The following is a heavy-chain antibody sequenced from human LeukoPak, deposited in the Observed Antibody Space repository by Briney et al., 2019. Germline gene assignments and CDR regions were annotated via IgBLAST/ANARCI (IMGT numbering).Heavy chain of an antibody. J-gene: IGHJ4*02. Sequence: SETLSLTCTVSGGSMSSYYWSWIRQPPGKGLEWIGYIYYSGSTKYNPSLKSRVTISIDTSKNQVSLKLSSVTAADTAVYYCARGRWFGELYLDYWGQGTLVTVSS. V-gene: IGHV4-59*08. CDR3: ARGRWFGELYLDY. D-gene: IGHD3-10*01. CDR2: IYYSGST. CDR1: GGSMSSYY.